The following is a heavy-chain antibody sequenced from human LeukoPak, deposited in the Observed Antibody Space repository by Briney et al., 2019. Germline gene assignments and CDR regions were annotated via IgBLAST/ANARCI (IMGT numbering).Heavy chain of an antibody. D-gene: IGHD2-2*01. V-gene: IGHV1-69*05. CDR2: IIPISGTA. J-gene: IGHJ6*03. CDR1: GGTFSSHA. CDR3: ARGLQYQLLKALGYYYMDV. Sequence: ASVKVSCKASGGTFSSHAIAWVRQAPGQGPEWMGGIIPISGTANYAQKFQGRVTITTDESTSTAYMALSSLTSDDTAVYYCARGLQYQLLKALGYYYMDVWGEGTTVAVSS.